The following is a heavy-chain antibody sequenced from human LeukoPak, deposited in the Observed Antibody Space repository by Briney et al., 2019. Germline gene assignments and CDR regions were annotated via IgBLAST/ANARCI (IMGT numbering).Heavy chain of an antibody. J-gene: IGHJ6*02. D-gene: IGHD3-16*01. V-gene: IGHV3-11*01. Sequence: GGSLRLSCAASGFTFSDYYMSWIRQAPGKGLEWVSYISSSGSTIYYADSVKGRFTISRDNSKNTLYLQMNSLRAEDTAVYYCAKTLGPGGRSYYYSMDVWGQGTTVTVSS. CDR1: GFTFSDYY. CDR3: AKTLGPGGRSYYYSMDV. CDR2: ISSSGSTI.